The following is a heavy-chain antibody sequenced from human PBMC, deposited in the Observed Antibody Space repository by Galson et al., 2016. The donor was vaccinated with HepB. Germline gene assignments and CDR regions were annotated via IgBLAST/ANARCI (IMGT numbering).Heavy chain of an antibody. Sequence: SVKVSCKASGYTFTTYGVSWVRQAPGQGLDWVGWVSPYDGDTNYAQKLQGRVTMTTDTSTSTAYMELRSLTSDDTAMYYCARDRGYGSDTFDFWGQGTLVTVSS. V-gene: IGHV1-18*01. D-gene: IGHD5-18*01. CDR2: VSPYDGDT. CDR1: GYTFTTYG. J-gene: IGHJ4*02. CDR3: ARDRGYGSDTFDF.